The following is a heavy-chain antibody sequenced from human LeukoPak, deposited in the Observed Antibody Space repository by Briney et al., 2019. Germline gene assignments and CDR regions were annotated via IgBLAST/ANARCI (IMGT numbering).Heavy chain of an antibody. CDR3: AASSGSFDY. CDR1: GGSISSGDYY. V-gene: IGHV4-30-4*08. J-gene: IGHJ4*02. Sequence: SQTLSLTCTVSGGSISSGDYYWNWIRQPPGMGLEWIGYIYYSGSTYYNPSLKSRVTISVDTSKNQFSLKVSSVTAADTAVYYCAASSGSFDYWGQGTLVTVSS. CDR2: IYYSGST. D-gene: IGHD3-10*01.